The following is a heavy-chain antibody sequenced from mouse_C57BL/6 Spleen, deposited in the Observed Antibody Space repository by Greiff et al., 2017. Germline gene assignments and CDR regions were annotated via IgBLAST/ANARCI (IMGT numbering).Heavy chain of an antibody. Sequence: QVQLQRPGAELVRPGSSVTLSCKASGYTFTSYWMHWVKQRPIQGLEWIGNIDPSDSETHYNQKFKDKATLTVDKSSSTAYMQLSSLTSEDSAVYYCARVDGYYQNAMDYWGQGTSVTVSS. V-gene: IGHV1-52*01. J-gene: IGHJ4*01. CDR1: GYTFTSYW. CDR3: ARVDGYYQNAMDY. CDR2: IDPSDSET. D-gene: IGHD2-3*01.